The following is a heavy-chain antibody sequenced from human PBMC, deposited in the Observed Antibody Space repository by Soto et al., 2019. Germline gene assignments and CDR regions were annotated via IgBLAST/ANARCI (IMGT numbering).Heavy chain of an antibody. Sequence: GGSLRLSCAASGFTFSSYGMHWVRQAPGKGLEWVAVMLSDGTHEYYGDSVQGRFTISRDNSKKTLYLQMYSLNIENTAVYYCTRQWLLWGPFDYWGHGSLVTVSS. CDR2: MLSDGTHE. J-gene: IGHJ4*01. CDR3: TRQWLLWGPFDY. CDR1: GFTFSSYG. V-gene: IGHV3-33*05. D-gene: IGHD3-3*01.